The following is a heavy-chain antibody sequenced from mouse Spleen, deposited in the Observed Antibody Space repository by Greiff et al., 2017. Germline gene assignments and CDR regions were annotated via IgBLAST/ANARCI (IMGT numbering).Heavy chain of an antibody. CDR1: GYTFTDYY. CDR2: INPNNGGT. Sequence: EVQLQQSGPELVKPGASVKISCKASGYTFTDYYMNWVKQSHGKSLEWIGDINPNNGGTSYNQKFKGKATLTVDKSSSTAYMELRSLTSEDSAVYYCARNYGSSYVGGFAYWGQGTLVTVSA. CDR3: ARNYGSSYVGGFAY. D-gene: IGHD1-1*01. V-gene: IGHV1-26*01. J-gene: IGHJ3*01.